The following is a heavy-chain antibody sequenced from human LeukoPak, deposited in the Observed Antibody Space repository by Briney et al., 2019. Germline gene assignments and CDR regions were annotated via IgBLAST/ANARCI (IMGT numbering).Heavy chain of an antibody. D-gene: IGHD6-19*01. Sequence: GGSLRLSCAASGFTVSSNYMSWVRQAPGKGLEWVSVIYSGGSTYYADSVKGRFTISRDNSKNTLYLQMNSLRAEDTAVYYCAKRRASGWYYFDYWGQGTLVTVSS. J-gene: IGHJ4*02. CDR3: AKRRASGWYYFDY. CDR1: GFTVSSNY. V-gene: IGHV3-66*04. CDR2: IYSGGST.